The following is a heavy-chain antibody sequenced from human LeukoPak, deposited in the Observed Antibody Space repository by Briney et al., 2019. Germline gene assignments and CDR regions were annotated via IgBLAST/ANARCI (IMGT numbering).Heavy chain of an antibody. CDR3: AKDSTVTTLDY. J-gene: IGHJ4*02. Sequence: PGGSLRLSCAASGFTFSSYEMNWVRQAPGKGLEWVSYISSSGSTIYYADSVKGRFTISRDNSKNTLYLQMNSLRAEDTAVYYCAKDSTVTTLDYWGQGTLVTVSS. CDR1: GFTFSSYE. V-gene: IGHV3-48*03. D-gene: IGHD4-17*01. CDR2: ISSSGSTI.